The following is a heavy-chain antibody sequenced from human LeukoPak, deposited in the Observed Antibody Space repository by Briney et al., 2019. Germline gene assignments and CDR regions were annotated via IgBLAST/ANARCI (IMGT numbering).Heavy chain of an antibody. J-gene: IGHJ3*02. CDR3: AKDREVFGPSGAFDI. CDR1: GFTFSSYA. V-gene: IGHV3-23*01. D-gene: IGHD3-3*01. Sequence: GGSLRLSCAASGFTFSSYAMSWVRQSPGKGLEGVSAISGSGGSTYYADSVKGRFTISRDNSKNTLYLQMNSLRAEDTAGYYCAKDREVFGPSGAFDIWGQGTMVTVSS. CDR2: ISGSGGST.